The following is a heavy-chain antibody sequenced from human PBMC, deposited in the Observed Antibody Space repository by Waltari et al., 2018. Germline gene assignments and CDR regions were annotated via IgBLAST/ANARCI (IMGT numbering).Heavy chain of an antibody. CDR2: IYYSGST. Sequence: QLQLQESDPGLVKPSETLSLTCTVSGGSISSSSYYWGWIRQPPGKGLEWIGSIYYSGSTYYNPSLKSRVTISVDTSKNQFSLKLSSVTAADTAVYYCARRGLLGDYDFWSGPGGWFDPWGQGTLVTVSS. V-gene: IGHV4-39*01. J-gene: IGHJ5*02. CDR3: ARRGLLGDYDFWSGPGGWFDP. CDR1: GGSISSSSYY. D-gene: IGHD3-3*01.